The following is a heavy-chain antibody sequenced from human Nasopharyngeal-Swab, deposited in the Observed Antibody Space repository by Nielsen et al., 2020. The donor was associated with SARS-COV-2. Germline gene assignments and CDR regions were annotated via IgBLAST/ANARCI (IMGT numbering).Heavy chain of an antibody. D-gene: IGHD5-24*01. CDR1: GFTFSDYY. J-gene: IGHJ6*02. V-gene: IGHV3-11*01. CDR2: ISSSGSTI. Sequence: GGSLRLSCAASGFTFSDYYMSWIRQAPGKGLEWVSYISSSGSTIYYADSVKGRFTISRDNAKNSLYLQMNSLRAEDTAVYYCARDKMATILSYYYYGMDVWGQGTTVTVSS. CDR3: ARDKMATILSYYYYGMDV.